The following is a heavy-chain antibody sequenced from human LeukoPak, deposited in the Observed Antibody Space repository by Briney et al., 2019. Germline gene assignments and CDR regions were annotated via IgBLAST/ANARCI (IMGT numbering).Heavy chain of an antibody. CDR3: ARGTGYSGYWTNFDY. J-gene: IGHJ4*02. V-gene: IGHV4-59*12. CDR1: GGSISSYY. CDR2: IYHSGST. Sequence: PSETLSLTCTVSGGSISSYYWSWIRQPPGKGLEWIGYIYHSGSTYYNPSLKSRVTISVDRSKNQFSLKLSSVTAVDTAVYYCARGTGYSGYWTNFDYWGQGTLVTVSS. D-gene: IGHD5-12*01.